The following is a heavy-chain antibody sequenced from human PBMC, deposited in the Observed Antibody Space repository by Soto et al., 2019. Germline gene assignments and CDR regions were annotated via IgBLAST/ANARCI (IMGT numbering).Heavy chain of an antibody. CDR3: ARIRIQLWFLFDY. D-gene: IGHD5-18*01. V-gene: IGHV4-59*04. CDR2: IYYSGST. Sequence: SETLSLTCTVSGWSISSYYWSWIRQPPGKGLEWIGYIYYSGSTYYNPSLKSRVTISVDTSKNQFSLKLSSVTAADTAVYYCARIRIQLWFLFDYWGQGTLVTVSS. J-gene: IGHJ4*02. CDR1: GWSISSYY.